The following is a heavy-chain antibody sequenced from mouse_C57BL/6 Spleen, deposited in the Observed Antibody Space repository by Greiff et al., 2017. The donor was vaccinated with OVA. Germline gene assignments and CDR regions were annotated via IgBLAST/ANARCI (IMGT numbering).Heavy chain of an antibody. J-gene: IGHJ1*03. D-gene: IGHD4-1*01. CDR2: IYPRSGNT. CDR3: ARRELGRVYWYFDV. CDR1: GYTFTSYG. Sequence: QVQLQQSGAELARPGASVKLSCKASGYTFTSYGISWVKQRTGQGLEWIGEIYPRSGNTYYNEKFKGKATLTAGKSSSTAYMELRSLTSEDSAVYFCARRELGRVYWYFDVWGTGTTVTVSS. V-gene: IGHV1-81*01.